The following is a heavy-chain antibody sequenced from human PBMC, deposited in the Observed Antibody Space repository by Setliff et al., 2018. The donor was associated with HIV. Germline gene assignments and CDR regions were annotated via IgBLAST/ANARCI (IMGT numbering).Heavy chain of an antibody. J-gene: IGHJ2*01. D-gene: IGHD6-6*01. CDR1: GGPLNSRNW. CDR2: VFHSGSA. CDR3: AREYSSSSANWYFDL. Sequence: SETLSLTCAVSGGPLNSRNWWSWVRQPPGKGLEWIGEVFHSGSANSNASLRSLVTISVDTSKNQLSLKLSSVTAADTAVYYCAREYSSSSANWYFDLWGRGTLVTVSS. V-gene: IGHV4-4*02.